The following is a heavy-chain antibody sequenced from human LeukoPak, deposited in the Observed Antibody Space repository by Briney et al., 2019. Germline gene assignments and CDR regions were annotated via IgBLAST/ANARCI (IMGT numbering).Heavy chain of an antibody. CDR3: AKVATVTTYALADY. V-gene: IGHV3-30*04. D-gene: IGHD4-17*01. CDR2: ISYDGSNK. CDR1: GFTFSSYA. Sequence: GGSLRLSCAASGFTFSSYAMHWVRQAPGKGLEWVAVISYDGSNKYYADSVKGRFTISRDNSKNTLYLQMNSLRADDTAIYYCAKVATVTTYALADYWGQGTLVTVSS. J-gene: IGHJ4*02.